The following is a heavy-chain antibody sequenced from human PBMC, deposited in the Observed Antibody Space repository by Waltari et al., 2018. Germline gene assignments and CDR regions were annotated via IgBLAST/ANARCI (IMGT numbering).Heavy chain of an antibody. J-gene: IGHJ6*03. D-gene: IGHD2-15*01. CDR2: IYHSGST. CDR1: GYSISSGYY. Sequence: QVQLQESGPGLVKPSETLSLTCAVSGYSISSGYYWGWIRQPPGKGLAWIGSIYHSGSTYYNPSLKSRVTISVDTSKNQFSLKLSSVTAADTAVYYCARVGGYCSGGSCRGRYYYYMDVWGKGTTVTVSS. V-gene: IGHV4-38-2*01. CDR3: ARVGGYCSGGSCRGRYYYYMDV.